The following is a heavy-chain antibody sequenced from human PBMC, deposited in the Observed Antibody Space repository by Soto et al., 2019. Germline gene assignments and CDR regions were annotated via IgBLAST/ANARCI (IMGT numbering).Heavy chain of an antibody. D-gene: IGHD3-22*01. CDR1: GFTFSSYD. V-gene: IGHV3-13*05. Sequence: VGSPRLSCAASGFTFSSYDMHWVRQATGKGLEWVSAIGTAGDPYYPGSVKGRFTISRENAKNSLYLQMNSLRAGDTAVYYCARSPAYYYDSSGYYLFSYGMDVWGQGTTVTVSS. CDR3: ARSPAYYYDSSGYYLFSYGMDV. CDR2: IGTAGDP. J-gene: IGHJ6*02.